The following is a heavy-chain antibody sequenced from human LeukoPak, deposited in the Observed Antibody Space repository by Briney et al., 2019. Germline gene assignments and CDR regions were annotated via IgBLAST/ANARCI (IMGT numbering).Heavy chain of an antibody. CDR3: ALNVGVTVADTLDY. CDR2: VTRNGGNL. D-gene: IGHD4-11*01. V-gene: IGHV3-9*01. Sequence: GRSLRLSCAAAGVIFHEYDFHWVRQTPGRGLEWASGVTRNGGNLGYADSVKGRFTISRDNAKNSLYLHMNSLRPDDTALYYCALNVGVTVADTLDYWGQGTLVTVSS. J-gene: IGHJ4*02. CDR1: GVIFHEYD.